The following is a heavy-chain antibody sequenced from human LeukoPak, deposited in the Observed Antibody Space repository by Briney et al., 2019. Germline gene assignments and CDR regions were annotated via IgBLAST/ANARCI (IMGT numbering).Heavy chain of an antibody. V-gene: IGHV3-7*01. Sequence: GGSLRLSCAASGFTFSSYWMSWVRQAPGKGLEWVANIKQDGSEKYYVDSVKGRFTISRDNAKNSLYLQMNSLRAEDTAVYYCARDPATSSGYYYYYYTDVWGKGTTVTVSS. CDR1: GFTFSSYW. J-gene: IGHJ6*03. D-gene: IGHD2-2*01. CDR3: ARDPATSSGYYYYYYTDV. CDR2: IKQDGSEK.